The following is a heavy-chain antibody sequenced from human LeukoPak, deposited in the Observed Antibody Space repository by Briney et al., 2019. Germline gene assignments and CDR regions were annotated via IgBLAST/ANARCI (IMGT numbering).Heavy chain of an antibody. D-gene: IGHD2-2*01. J-gene: IGHJ4*02. CDR1: GGSLSSHY. Sequence: PSETLSLTCTVSGGSLSSHYWSWIRQPPGKGLELIGHIYSTGTTYYSPSLNSRVTISLDTSRNQLSLKLTSVTAADTAVYYCARFSSDCSTASCYLTYWGQGTLVTVSS. CDR3: ARFSSDCSTASCYLTY. CDR2: IYSTGTT. V-gene: IGHV4-59*11.